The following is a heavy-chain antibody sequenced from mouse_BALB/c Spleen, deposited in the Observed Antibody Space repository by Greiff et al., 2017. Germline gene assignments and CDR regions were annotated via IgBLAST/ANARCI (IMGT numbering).Heavy chain of an antibody. V-gene: IGHV1S81*02. CDR3: TRRGRRAWFAY. CDR2: INPSNGGT. CDR1: GYTFTSYY. J-gene: IGHJ3*01. Sequence: LVESGAELVKPGASVKLSCKASGYTFTSYYMYWVKQRPGQGLEWIGEINPSNGGTNFNEKFKSKATLTVDKSSSTAYMQLSSLTSEDSAVYYCTRRGRRAWFAYWGQGTLVTVSA.